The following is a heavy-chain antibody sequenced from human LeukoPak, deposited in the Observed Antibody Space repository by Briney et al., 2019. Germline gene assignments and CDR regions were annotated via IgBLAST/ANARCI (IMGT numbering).Heavy chain of an antibody. CDR3: AKEITMVRGVYNWFDP. CDR1: GFTFSSYA. Sequence: GGSLRLSCAASGFTFSSYAMSWVRQAPGKGLEWVSAISGSGGSTYYADSVKGRFTISRDNSKNTLYLQMNSLRAEDTAVYYCAKEITMVRGVYNWFDPWGQGTLVTVSS. J-gene: IGHJ5*02. V-gene: IGHV3-23*01. D-gene: IGHD3-10*01. CDR2: ISGSGGST.